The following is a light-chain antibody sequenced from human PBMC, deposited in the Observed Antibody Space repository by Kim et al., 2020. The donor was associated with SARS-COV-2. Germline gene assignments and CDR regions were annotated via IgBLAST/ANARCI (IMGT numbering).Light chain of an antibody. CDR1: SSDVGGHNY. Sequence: GQSVTISCTGTSSDVGGHNYGSWYQQHPGKAPKLMIYEVSKRPSGVPDRFSGSKSGNTASLTVSGLQAEDEADYYCSSYAGSNNLVFGGGTQLTVL. J-gene: IGLJ3*02. CDR2: EVS. V-gene: IGLV2-8*01. CDR3: SSYAGSNNLV.